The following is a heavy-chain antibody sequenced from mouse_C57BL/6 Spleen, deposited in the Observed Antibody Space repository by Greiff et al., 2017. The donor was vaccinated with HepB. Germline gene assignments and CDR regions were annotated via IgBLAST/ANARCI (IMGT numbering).Heavy chain of an antibody. Sequence: VQLQQSGPELVKPGASVKISCKASGYAFSSSWMNWVKQRPGKGLEWIGRIYPGDGDTNYNGKFKGKATLTADKSSSTAYMQLSSLTSEDSAVYFCARVDGNLYYFDYWGQGTTLTVSS. CDR1: GYAFSSSW. D-gene: IGHD2-1*01. J-gene: IGHJ2*01. CDR3: ARVDGNLYYFDY. CDR2: IYPGDGDT. V-gene: IGHV1-82*01.